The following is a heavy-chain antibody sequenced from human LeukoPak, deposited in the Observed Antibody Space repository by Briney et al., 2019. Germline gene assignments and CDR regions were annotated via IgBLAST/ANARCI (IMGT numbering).Heavy chain of an antibody. Sequence: GRSLRLSCAASGFHFRTYAMHWVRQAPGKGLEWISIISYDANTEYYADSVKGRISVSRDNSENTLFLQMNSLRPEDTAVYFCARGYYLDLGSFDYWGQGALVTVSS. V-gene: IGHV3-30*01. CDR1: GFHFRTYA. D-gene: IGHD3-10*01. CDR2: ISYDANTE. J-gene: IGHJ4*02. CDR3: ARGYYLDLGSFDY.